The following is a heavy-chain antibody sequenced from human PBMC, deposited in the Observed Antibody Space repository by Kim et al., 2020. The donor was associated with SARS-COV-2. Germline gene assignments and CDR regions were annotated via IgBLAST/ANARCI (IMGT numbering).Heavy chain of an antibody. CDR3: AKDLSSSWSRLFDY. V-gene: IGHV3-23*01. CDR1: GFTFSSYA. D-gene: IGHD6-13*01. CDR2: ISGSGGST. Sequence: GGSLRLSCAASGFTFSSYAMSWVRQAPGKGLEWVSTISGSGGSTYYADSVKGRFTISRDNSKNTLYLQMNSLRAEDTAVYYCAKDLSSSWSRLFDYWGQGTLVTVSS. J-gene: IGHJ4*02.